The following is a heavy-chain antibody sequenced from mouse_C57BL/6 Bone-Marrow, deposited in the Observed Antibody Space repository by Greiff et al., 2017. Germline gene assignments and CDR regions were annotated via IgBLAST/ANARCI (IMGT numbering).Heavy chain of an antibody. CDR2: IYPRSGNT. CDR1: GYTFTSYG. CDR3: AREGDSAWFAY. J-gene: IGHJ3*01. V-gene: IGHV1-81*01. Sequence: QVHVKQSGAELARPGASVKLSCKASGYTFTSYGISWVKQRTGQGLEWIGEIYPRSGNTYYNEKFKGKATLTADKSSSTAYMELRSLTSEDSAVYFCAREGDSAWFAYWGQGTLVTVSA.